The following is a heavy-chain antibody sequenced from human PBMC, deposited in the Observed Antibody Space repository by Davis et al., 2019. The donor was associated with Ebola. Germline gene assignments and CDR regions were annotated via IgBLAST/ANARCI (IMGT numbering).Heavy chain of an antibody. CDR2: ISAYNGNT. CDR3: ARGSTWSYFDF. D-gene: IGHD6-13*01. Sequence: AASVKVSCKASGYTFTSYGISWVRQAPGQGLEWMGWISAYNGNTNYAQKLQGRVTMTRDTSTTTAYMDLWSLRPADTAVYYCARGSTWSYFDFWGQGTLVTVSS. V-gene: IGHV1-18*04. J-gene: IGHJ4*02. CDR1: GYTFTSYG.